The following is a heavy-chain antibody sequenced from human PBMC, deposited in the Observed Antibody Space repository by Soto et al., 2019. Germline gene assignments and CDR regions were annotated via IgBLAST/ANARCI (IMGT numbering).Heavy chain of an antibody. J-gene: IGHJ5*02. CDR1: GYTFTSYD. V-gene: IGHV1-8*01. D-gene: IGHD3-3*01. Sequence: EASVKVSCKASGYTFTSYDINWVRQATGQGLEWMGWMNPNSGNTGYAQKFQGRVTMTRNTSISTAYMELSSLRSEDTAVYYCARGLRYDFWSGYYMYNWFDPWGQGTLVTVSS. CDR2: MNPNSGNT. CDR3: ARGLRYDFWSGYYMYNWFDP.